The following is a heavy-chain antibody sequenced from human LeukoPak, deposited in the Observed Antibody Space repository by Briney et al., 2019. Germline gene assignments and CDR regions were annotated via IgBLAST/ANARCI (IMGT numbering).Heavy chain of an antibody. CDR2: IYTSGST. V-gene: IGHV4-4*07. CDR3: ATSGWYLLPGVY. Sequence: SETLSLTCTVSGGSISSYYWSWIRQPAGKGLEWIGRIYTSGSTNHNPSLKSRVTISVDTSKNQFSLKLSSVTAADTAVYYCATSGWYLLPGVYWGQGTLVTVSS. CDR1: GGSISSYY. D-gene: IGHD6-19*01. J-gene: IGHJ4*02.